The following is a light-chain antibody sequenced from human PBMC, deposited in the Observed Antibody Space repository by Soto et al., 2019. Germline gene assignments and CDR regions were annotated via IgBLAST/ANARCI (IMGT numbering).Light chain of an antibody. Sequence: EIVLTQSPATLSLSPGERATLSCGVSQSISSSYLAWYQQKPGLAPRLLIYDASSRATGIPDRFSGSGSGTDFTLPISRLEPEDFAVYYCQQYGISPWTFGQGTKVEIK. CDR1: QSISSSY. CDR2: DAS. V-gene: IGKV3D-20*01. CDR3: QQYGISPWT. J-gene: IGKJ1*01.